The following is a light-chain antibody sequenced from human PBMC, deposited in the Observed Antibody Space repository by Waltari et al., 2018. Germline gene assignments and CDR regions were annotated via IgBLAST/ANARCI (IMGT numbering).Light chain of an antibody. CDR1: SSDLGRFDL. J-gene: IGLJ3*02. V-gene: IGLV2-23*01. CDR3: CSYAGSSSWV. CDR2: EAS. Sequence: QSALTQPASVSASPGQSITISCTGTSSDLGRFDLVSWFQQHPGEAPRLIIYEASKRPSGVSNGFSGSKSGTTASLTISGLQAEDEADYYCCSYAGSSSWVFGGGTKLTVL.